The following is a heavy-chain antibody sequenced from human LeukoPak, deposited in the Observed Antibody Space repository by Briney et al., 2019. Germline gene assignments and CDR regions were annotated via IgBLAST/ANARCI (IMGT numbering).Heavy chain of an antibody. V-gene: IGHV4-34*01. D-gene: IGHD5/OR15-5a*01. J-gene: IGHJ5*02. Sequence: PSETLSLTCAVYGGSFSGYYWSWIREPPGKGLEWIGEINHSGSTNYNPSLKSRVTISVDTSKNQFSLNLSSVTAADTAVYYCARGLLRDDPAWGQGTLVTVSS. CDR3: ARGLLRDDPA. CDR1: GGSFSGYY. CDR2: INHSGST.